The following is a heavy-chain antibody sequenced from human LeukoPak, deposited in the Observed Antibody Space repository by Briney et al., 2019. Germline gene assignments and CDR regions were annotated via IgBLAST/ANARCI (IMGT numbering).Heavy chain of an antibody. CDR3: ARQLNSLAVGDY. J-gene: IGHJ4*02. V-gene: IGHV3-21*01. D-gene: IGHD6-19*01. CDR1: GFTFSSYS. Sequence: GGSQRLSCAAPGFTFSSYSMHWVRQAPGKGLEWVSSISSSSSYIYYADSVKGRFTISRDNAKNSLYLQMNSLRAEDTAVYYCARQLNSLAVGDYWGQGTLVTVSS. CDR2: ISSSSSYI.